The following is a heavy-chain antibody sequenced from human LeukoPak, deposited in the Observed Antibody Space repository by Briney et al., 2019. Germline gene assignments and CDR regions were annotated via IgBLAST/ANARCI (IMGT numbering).Heavy chain of an antibody. D-gene: IGHD5-18*01. CDR2: ISGSGGST. CDR3: AKGVTYSYGHLGY. V-gene: IGHV3-23*01. J-gene: IGHJ4*02. CDR1: GFTFSSYA. Sequence: PGGSLRLSCAAPGFTFSSYAMSWVRQAPGKGLEGVSAISGSGGSTYYADSVKGRFTISRDNSKNTLYLQMNSLRAEDTAVYYCAKGVTYSYGHLGYWGQGTLVTVSS.